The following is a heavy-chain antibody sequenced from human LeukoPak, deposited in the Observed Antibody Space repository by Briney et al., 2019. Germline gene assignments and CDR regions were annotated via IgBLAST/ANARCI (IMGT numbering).Heavy chain of an antibody. CDR1: GFTFSSYG. CDR2: ISYDGSNR. J-gene: IGHJ4*02. V-gene: IGHV3-30*18. CDR3: AKGSLNVLAVAGMGGDLDC. D-gene: IGHD6-19*01. Sequence: GGSLRLSCAASGFTFSSYGIHWVRQAPGKGLKWVAVISYDGSNRYYADSVKGRFTISRDNSKNTLYLQMNSLRTEDTAVYYCAKGSLNVLAVAGMGGDLDCWGQGTLVTVSS.